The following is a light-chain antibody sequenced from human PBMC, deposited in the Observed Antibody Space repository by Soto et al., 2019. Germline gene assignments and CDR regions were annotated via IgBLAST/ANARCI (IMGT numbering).Light chain of an antibody. CDR1: QTISSW. V-gene: IGKV1-5*03. CDR3: QQYNNYWT. Sequence: IQMTQSPSTLSGSVGDRVTITCRASQTISSWLAWYQQKPGKAPKLLISKASSLQSGVPSRFSGSGSGTEFTLTISNLQPDDFATYYCQQYNNYWTFGQGTK. J-gene: IGKJ1*01. CDR2: KAS.